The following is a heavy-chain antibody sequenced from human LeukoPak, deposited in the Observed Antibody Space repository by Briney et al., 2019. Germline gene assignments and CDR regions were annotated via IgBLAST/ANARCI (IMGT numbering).Heavy chain of an antibody. CDR2: MNPNSGNT. D-gene: IGHD2-2*01. V-gene: IGHV1-8*03. CDR1: GFTFSSYD. J-gene: IGHJ5*02. Sequence: GGSLRLSCAASGFTFSSYDINWVRQATGQGLEWMGWMNPNSGNTGYAQKFQGRVTITRNTSISTAYMELSGLRSEDTAVYYCARVIVVVPAARVWFDPWGQGTLVTVSS. CDR3: ARVIVVVPAARVWFDP.